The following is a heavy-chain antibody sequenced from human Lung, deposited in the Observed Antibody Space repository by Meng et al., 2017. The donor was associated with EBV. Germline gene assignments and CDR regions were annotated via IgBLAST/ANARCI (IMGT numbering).Heavy chain of an antibody. Sequence: HVQRVQSGGELQKPGASVKIFCKASGYTCTTYAMHWVRQAPGQRPEWMGWINPGNGITKYSQKFQDRVTIIRDTSANTAYMELRSLRLEDTAVYYCARGIEAVGTGYFWGQGSLVTVSS. CDR1: GYTCTTYA. J-gene: IGHJ4*01. CDR2: INPGNGIT. CDR3: ARGIEAVGTGYF. D-gene: IGHD6-13*01. V-gene: IGHV1-3*01.